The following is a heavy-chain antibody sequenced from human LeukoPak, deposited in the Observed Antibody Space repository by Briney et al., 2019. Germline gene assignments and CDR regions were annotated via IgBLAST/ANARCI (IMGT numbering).Heavy chain of an antibody. CDR2: ISYDGSNK. CDR1: RFTFSSYG. V-gene: IGHV3-30*18. Sequence: GGSLRLSCAASRFTFSSYGMRWVRQAPGKGLEWVAVISYDGSNKYYADSVKGRFTISRDNSKNTLYLQMNSLRPEDTAVYYCAKDRQGLIVGATPGLSASDYWGQGTLVTVSS. CDR3: AKDRQGLIVGATPGLSASDY. J-gene: IGHJ4*02. D-gene: IGHD1-26*01.